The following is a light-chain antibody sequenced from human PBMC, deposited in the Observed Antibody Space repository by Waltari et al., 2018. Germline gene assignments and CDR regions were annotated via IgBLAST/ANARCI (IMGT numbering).Light chain of an antibody. CDR2: EVS. J-gene: IGKJ2*01. CDR3: MQGIHFPYT. Sequence: EIVMTQTPLSLSVTPGQPASISCESCQSLLLSDGKTHLFWHLQKPGQSPQLLMFEVSRWVSGVPDRFSGSGSGTTFTLKISRVEVEDVGVYYCMQGIHFPYTFGQGTKLEIK. V-gene: IGKV2-29*02. CDR1: QSLLLSDGKTH.